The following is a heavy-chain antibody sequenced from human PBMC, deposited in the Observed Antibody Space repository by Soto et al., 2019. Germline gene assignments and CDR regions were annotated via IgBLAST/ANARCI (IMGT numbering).Heavy chain of an antibody. V-gene: IGHV4-34*01. J-gene: IGHJ3*02. CDR1: GGSFSGYY. CDR3: ARFYYDSSGYYASDAFDI. CDR2: INHSGST. D-gene: IGHD3-22*01. Sequence: QVQLQQWGAGLLKPSETLSLTCAVYGGSFSGYYWSWIRQPPGKGLEWIGEINHSGSTNYNPSLKRRVTISVDTSKNQFSLKLSSVTAADTAVYYCARFYYDSSGYYASDAFDIWGQGTMVTVSS.